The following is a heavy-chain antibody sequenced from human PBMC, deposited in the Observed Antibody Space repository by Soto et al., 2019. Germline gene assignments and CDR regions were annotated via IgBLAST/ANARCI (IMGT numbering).Heavy chain of an antibody. D-gene: IGHD1-7*01. CDR1: GGSFTSNNW. CDR3: ASRDPGTSVDY. J-gene: IGHJ4*02. V-gene: IGHV4-4*02. CDR2: IYRTGST. Sequence: SETLSLTCAVSGGSFTSNNWWTWVRHPPGQGLEWFGEIYRTGSTNYNPSLKSRVTISLDESENQFSLKVTSLTAADTAVYYCASRDPGTSVDYWGQGTLVTVSS.